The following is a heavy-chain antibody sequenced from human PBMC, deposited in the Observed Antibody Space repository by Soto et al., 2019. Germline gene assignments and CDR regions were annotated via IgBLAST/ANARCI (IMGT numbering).Heavy chain of an antibody. Sequence: SETLSLTCTVSGGSISSYYWSWIRQPPGKGLEWIGYIYYSGSTNYNPSLKSRVTISVDTSKNQFSLKLSSVTAADTAVYYCARNHHYDFWSGYRQYYYYYMDVWGKGTTVTVSS. CDR3: ARNHHYDFWSGYRQYYYYYMDV. CDR1: GGSISSYY. V-gene: IGHV4-59*01. J-gene: IGHJ6*03. D-gene: IGHD3-3*01. CDR2: IYYSGST.